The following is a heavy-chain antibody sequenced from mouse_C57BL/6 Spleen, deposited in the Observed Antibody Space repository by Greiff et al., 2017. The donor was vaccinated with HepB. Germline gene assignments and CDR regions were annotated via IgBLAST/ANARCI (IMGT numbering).Heavy chain of an antibody. J-gene: IGHJ1*03. CDR3: ARDWDVRYFDV. CDR1: GYTFTSYW. V-gene: IGHV1-52*01. D-gene: IGHD4-1*01. CDR2: IDPSDSET. Sequence: QVQLKQPGAELVRPGSSVKLSCKASGYTFTSYWMHWVKQRPIQGLEWIGNIDPSDSETHYNQKFKDKATLTVDKSSSTAYMQLSSLTSEDSAVYYCARDWDVRYFDVWGTGTTVTVSS.